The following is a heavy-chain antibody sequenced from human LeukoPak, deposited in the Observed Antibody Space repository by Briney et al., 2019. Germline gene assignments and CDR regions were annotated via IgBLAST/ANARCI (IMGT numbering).Heavy chain of an antibody. V-gene: IGHV4-59*08. D-gene: IGHD2-21*02. CDR3: ARNFGGNYEMENRFDP. CDR2: IYYRGSS. J-gene: IGHJ5*02. Sequence: PSETLSLTCTVSGVSIRSHYWSWIWQVPGKGLEWIGYIYYRGSSNYNPSLMRRVTISVDTSKNQFSLKLRSVTAADTAVYYCARNFGGNYEMENRFDPWGQGTLVTVSS. CDR1: GVSIRSHY.